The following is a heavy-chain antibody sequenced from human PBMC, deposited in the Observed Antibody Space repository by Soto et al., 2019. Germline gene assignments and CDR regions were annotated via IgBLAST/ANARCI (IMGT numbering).Heavy chain of an antibody. J-gene: IGHJ5*02. Sequence: KVSCKASGGTFSSYAISWVRQAPGQGLEWMGGIIPIFGTANYAQKFQGRVTITADESTSTAYMELSSLRSEDTAVYYCARAGGLRYFDWLPPNWFDPWGQGTLVTVSS. D-gene: IGHD3-9*01. CDR3: ARAGGLRYFDWLPPNWFDP. V-gene: IGHV1-69*01. CDR2: IIPIFGTA. CDR1: GGTFSSYA.